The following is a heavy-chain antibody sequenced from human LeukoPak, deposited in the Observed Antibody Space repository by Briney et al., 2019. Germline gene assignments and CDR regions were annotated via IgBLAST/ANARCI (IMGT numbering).Heavy chain of an antibody. Sequence: PGGSLRLSCAASGFTFSSYGMHWVRQAPGKGLEWVAVISYDGSNKYYADSVKGRSTISRDNSKNTLYLQMNSLRAEDTAVYYCATSTITGTFGAAFDIWGQGTMVTVSS. CDR3: ATSTITGTFGAAFDI. V-gene: IGHV3-30*03. CDR1: GFTFSSYG. D-gene: IGHD1-7*01. J-gene: IGHJ3*02. CDR2: ISYDGSNK.